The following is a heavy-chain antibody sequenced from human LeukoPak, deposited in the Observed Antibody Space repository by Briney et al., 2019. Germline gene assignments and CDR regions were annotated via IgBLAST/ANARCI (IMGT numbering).Heavy chain of an antibody. J-gene: IGHJ4*02. D-gene: IGHD3-22*01. CDR2: IYTSGST. CDR1: GGSISSYY. Sequence: SETLSLTCTVSGGSISSYYWSWIRQPPGKGLEWIGYIYTSGSTNYNPSLKSRVTISVDTSKNQFSLKLSSVTAADTAVCYCARRSLDSSGYYLIDYWGQGTLVTVSS. V-gene: IGHV4-4*09. CDR3: ARRSLDSSGYYLIDY.